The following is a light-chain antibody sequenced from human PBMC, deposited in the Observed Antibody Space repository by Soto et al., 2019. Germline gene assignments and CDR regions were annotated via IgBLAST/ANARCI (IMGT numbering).Light chain of an antibody. J-gene: IGLJ3*02. Sequence: SYELTQPPSVSVAPGKTARITCGGNNIGSKSVHGYQQKPGQAPVLVIYYDSDRPSGIPERFSGSNSGNTATLTISSVEAGDDADYYCQVWDSSSDPWVFGGGTKLTVL. CDR1: NIGSKS. V-gene: IGLV3-21*04. CDR3: QVWDSSSDPWV. CDR2: YDS.